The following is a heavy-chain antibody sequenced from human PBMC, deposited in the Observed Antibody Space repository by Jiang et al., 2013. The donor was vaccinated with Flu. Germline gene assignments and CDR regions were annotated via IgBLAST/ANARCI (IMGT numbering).Heavy chain of an antibody. J-gene: IGHJ4*02. Sequence: SGAEVKKPGESLKISCKVSGYIFTTYWIGWVRQMPGKGPEWMGFVYPGDSDTRYSPSFQGQFTFSVDKSINTAYLQRSSLEASDTAIYYCARLLKPGGLDCWGQGTL. CDR1: GYIFTTYW. CDR2: VYPGDSDT. CDR3: ARLLKPGGLDC. V-gene: IGHV5-51*01. D-gene: IGHD1-14*01.